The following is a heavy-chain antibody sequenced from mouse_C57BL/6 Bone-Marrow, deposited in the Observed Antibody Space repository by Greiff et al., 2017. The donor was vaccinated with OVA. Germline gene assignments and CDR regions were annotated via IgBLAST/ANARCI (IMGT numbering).Heavy chain of an antibody. CDR1: GYTFTSYW. J-gene: IGHJ4*01. V-gene: IGHV1-55*01. CDR3: ARRGDSNYGAMDY. Sequence: VQLQQPGAELVKPGASVKMSCKASGYTFTSYWITWVKQRPGQGLEWIGDIYPGSGGTKYNEKFKSKATLTVDKPSSTAYMQLSSLTSEDSAVYYCARRGDSNYGAMDYWGQGTSVTVSS. D-gene: IGHD2-5*01. CDR2: IYPGSGGT.